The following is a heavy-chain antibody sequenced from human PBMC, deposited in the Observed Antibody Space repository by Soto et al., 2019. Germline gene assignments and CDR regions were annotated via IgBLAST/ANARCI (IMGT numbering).Heavy chain of an antibody. CDR1: GFTFSSYW. D-gene: IGHD6-13*01. Sequence: GGSLRLSCAASGFTFSSYWMSWVRQAPGKGLEWVANIKQDGSEKHYVDSGKGRFTISRDNAKNSLYLQMNSLRAEDTAVYYCARESSSWYIGGAFDIWGQGTMVTVSS. CDR3: ARESSSWYIGGAFDI. V-gene: IGHV3-7*04. CDR2: IKQDGSEK. J-gene: IGHJ3*02.